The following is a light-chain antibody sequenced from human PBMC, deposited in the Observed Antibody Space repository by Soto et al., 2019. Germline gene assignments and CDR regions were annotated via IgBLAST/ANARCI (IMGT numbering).Light chain of an antibody. CDR1: RSISSY. Sequence: DIQMTQSPSSLSASVGDRVTITCRASRSISSYLNWYQQKPGKAPNLLIYAASSLQSGVPSRFSGSGSGTDFTLTISSLQPEDFATYHCQQSHSTPLTFGGGTKVEIK. V-gene: IGKV1-39*01. J-gene: IGKJ4*01. CDR3: QQSHSTPLT. CDR2: AAS.